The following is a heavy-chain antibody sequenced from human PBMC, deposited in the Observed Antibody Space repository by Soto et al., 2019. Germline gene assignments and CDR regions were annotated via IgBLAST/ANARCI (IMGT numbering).Heavy chain of an antibody. J-gene: IGHJ4*02. V-gene: IGHV4-4*07. D-gene: IGHD2-21*02. Sequence: SETLSLTCTVSGGSISPYWWSWIRQPAGKGLEWIGRMYSSGSTNYNPSLKGRVTMSVDTSKNQFSLSLTSVTAADTAVYFCARDVQRNIWYSPGHWGQGTLVTVSS. CDR1: GGSISPYW. CDR2: MYSSGST. CDR3: ARDVQRNIWYSPGH.